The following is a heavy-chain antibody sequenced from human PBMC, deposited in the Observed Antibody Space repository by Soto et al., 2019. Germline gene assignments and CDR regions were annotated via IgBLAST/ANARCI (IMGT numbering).Heavy chain of an antibody. J-gene: IGHJ6*02. CDR3: VGNSYAYYYYAMDV. CDR1: GFTFSNAW. V-gene: IGHV3-15*07. CDR2: IRSKTEGATT. D-gene: IGHD1-26*01. Sequence: EVQLVESGGGLVKPGGSLRLSCAASGFTFSNAWMNWVRQAPGKGLEWVGRIRSKTEGATTDYAAPVKGRFTISRDDSKNTLYVQMNSLKTEDTAVYYCVGNSYAYYYYAMDVWGQGTTVTVSS.